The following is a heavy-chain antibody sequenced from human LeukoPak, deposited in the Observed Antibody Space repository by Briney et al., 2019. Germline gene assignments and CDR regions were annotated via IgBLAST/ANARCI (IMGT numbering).Heavy chain of an antibody. J-gene: IGHJ4*02. Sequence: SETLSLTCAVSGYSISSGYYWGWIRQPPGKGLEWIGSIYHSGSTYYNPSLKSRVTISVDTPKNQFSLKLSSVTAADTAVYYCARLYREGYSYGFPHYFDYWGQGTLVTVSS. D-gene: IGHD5-18*01. CDR1: GYSISSGYY. V-gene: IGHV4-38-2*01. CDR3: ARLYREGYSYGFPHYFDY. CDR2: IYHSGST.